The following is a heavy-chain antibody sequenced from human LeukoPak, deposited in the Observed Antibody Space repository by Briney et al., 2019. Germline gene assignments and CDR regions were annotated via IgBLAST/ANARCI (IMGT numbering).Heavy chain of an antibody. D-gene: IGHD6-13*01. V-gene: IGHV5-51*01. CDR2: IYPGDSDT. J-gene: IGHJ4*02. CDR3: ARVVSSSWYYYDN. Sequence: GESLKISCKGSGYVFATYWIGWVRQIPGKGLEWMGIIYPGDSDTRYSPSFQGQVTISADKSISTAYLQWSSLKASDTAMYYCARVVSSSWYYYDNWGQGTLVTVSS. CDR1: GYVFATYW.